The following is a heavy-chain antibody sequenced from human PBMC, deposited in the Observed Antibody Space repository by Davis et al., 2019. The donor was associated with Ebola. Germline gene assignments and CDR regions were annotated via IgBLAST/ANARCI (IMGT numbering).Heavy chain of an antibody. CDR2: IWYDGSNK. D-gene: IGHD3-3*01. J-gene: IGHJ3*02. CDR1: GFTFSSYG. Sequence: GESLKISCAASGFTFSSYGMHWVRQAPGKGLEWVAVIWYDGSNKYYADSVKGLFTISRDNSKNTLYLQMNSLRAEDTAVYYCARDRENFWSGNGDAFDIWGQGTMVTVSS. V-gene: IGHV3-33*01. CDR3: ARDRENFWSGNGDAFDI.